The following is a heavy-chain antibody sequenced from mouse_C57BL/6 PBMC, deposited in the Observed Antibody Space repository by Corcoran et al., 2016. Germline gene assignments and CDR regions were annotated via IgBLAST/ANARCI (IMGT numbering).Heavy chain of an antibody. CDR3: ARLGSSGFYY. CDR2: INTYSGVP. V-gene: IGHV9-3*01. CDR1: GYTFTTYG. J-gene: IGHJ2*01. Sequence: QIQLVQSGPELKKPGETVKISCKASGYTFTTYGMSWVKQAPGKGLKWMGWINTYSGVPTYADDFKGRFAFSLESSASTAYLQINNLKNEDTATYCCARLGSSGFYYWGQGTTLTVSS. D-gene: IGHD3-2*02.